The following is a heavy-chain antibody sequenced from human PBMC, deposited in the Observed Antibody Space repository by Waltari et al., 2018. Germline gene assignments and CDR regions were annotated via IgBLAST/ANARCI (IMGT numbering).Heavy chain of an antibody. CDR3: ARDREYSSSSDYYYGMDV. Sequence: QVQLVQSGAEVKKPGASVKVSCKASGYTFTGYYMHWVRQAPGHGLEWMERINPNSGGTNYAQKFQGRVTMTRDTSISTAYMELSRLRSDDTAVYYCARDREYSSSSDYYYGMDVWGQGTTVTVSS. CDR1: GYTFTGYY. J-gene: IGHJ6*02. CDR2: INPNSGGT. V-gene: IGHV1-2*06. D-gene: IGHD6-6*01.